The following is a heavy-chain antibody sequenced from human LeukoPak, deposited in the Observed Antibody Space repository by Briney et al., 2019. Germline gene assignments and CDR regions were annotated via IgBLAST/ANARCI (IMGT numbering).Heavy chain of an antibody. CDR3: ARVSKGWYDAFDI. Sequence: ASVKVSCKASGYTFTGYYMHWVRQAPGQGLEWMGWINPNSGGTNYAQKFQGWVTMTRDTSISTAYMELSRLRSDVTAVYYCARVSKGWYDAFDIWGQGTMVTVSS. CDR1: GYTFTGYY. J-gene: IGHJ3*02. CDR2: INPNSGGT. D-gene: IGHD6-19*01. V-gene: IGHV1-2*04.